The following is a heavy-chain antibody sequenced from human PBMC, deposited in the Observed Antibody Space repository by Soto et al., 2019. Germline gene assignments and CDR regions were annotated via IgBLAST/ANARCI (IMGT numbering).Heavy chain of an antibody. CDR1: GFSFDDYA. D-gene: IGHD4-17*01. CDR3: ARGRTYGDYGGDY. V-gene: IGHV3-9*01. CDR2: INWNSGSI. Sequence: EEQLVESGGGLVQPGRSLRLSCAASGFSFDDYAIHWVRQAPGKGLEWVSGINWNSGSIGYADSVKGRFTISRDNSKNTLYLQMNSLRAEDTAVYYCARGRTYGDYGGDYWGQGTLVTVSS. J-gene: IGHJ4*02.